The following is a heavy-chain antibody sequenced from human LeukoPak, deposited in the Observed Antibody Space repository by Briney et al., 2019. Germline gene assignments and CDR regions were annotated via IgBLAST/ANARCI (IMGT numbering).Heavy chain of an antibody. D-gene: IGHD4-17*01. Sequence: SETLSLTCTVSGGSISGYYWSWIRQPAGKGLEWIGYIHSSGSTTYNPSLQSRLTMSIDTSRNQFSLSLSSATAADTAFYYCARRRGDYGEGEFNFWGQGISVTVSS. CDR3: ARRRGDYGEGEFNF. V-gene: IGHV4-4*09. CDR2: IHSSGST. CDR1: GGSISGYY. J-gene: IGHJ4*02.